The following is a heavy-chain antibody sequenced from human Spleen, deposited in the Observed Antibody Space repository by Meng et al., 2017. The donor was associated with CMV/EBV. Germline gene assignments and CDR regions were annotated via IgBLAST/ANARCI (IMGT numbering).Heavy chain of an antibody. CDR3: ASCHCSSTNGYYYYGMDV. Sequence: ASVKVSCKASGYTFTSYGISWVRQAPGQGLEWMGWISAYNGNTNYAQKLQGRVTMTTDTSTSTAYMELRSLRSDDTAVYYCASCHCSSTNGYYYYGMDVWGQGTTVTVSS. CDR1: GYTFTSYG. J-gene: IGHJ6*02. CDR2: ISAYNGNT. D-gene: IGHD2-2*01. V-gene: IGHV1-18*01.